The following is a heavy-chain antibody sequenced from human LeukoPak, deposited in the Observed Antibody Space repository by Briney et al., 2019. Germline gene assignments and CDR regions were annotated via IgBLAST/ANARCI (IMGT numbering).Heavy chain of an antibody. CDR2: MYYSGRS. V-gene: IGHV4-59*01. Sequence: ETLSLTCAVYGGSFSGYYWSWIRRPPGKGLEYIGYMYYSGRSNYNPSLKSRGTISVDTSKNQFSLKLSSVTAADTAVYYCARVRGGTGGYYSLDHWGQGTLVTVSS. CDR3: ARVRGGTGGYYSLDH. D-gene: IGHD3-22*01. J-gene: IGHJ4*02. CDR1: GGSFSGYY.